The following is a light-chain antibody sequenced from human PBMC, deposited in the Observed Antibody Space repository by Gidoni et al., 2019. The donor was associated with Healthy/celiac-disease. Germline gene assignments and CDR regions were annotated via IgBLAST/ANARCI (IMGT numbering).Light chain of an antibody. J-gene: IGLJ1*01. V-gene: IGLV3-1*01. CDR2: QDS. CDR1: KVGDKY. CDR3: QAWDSSTERV. Sequence: SYELTQPPSVSVSPGQTASITCSGDKVGDKYACWYQQKPGQSPVLVIYQDSKRPSGIPERFSGSNSGNTATLTISGTQAMDEADYYCQAWDSSTERVFGTGTKVTVL.